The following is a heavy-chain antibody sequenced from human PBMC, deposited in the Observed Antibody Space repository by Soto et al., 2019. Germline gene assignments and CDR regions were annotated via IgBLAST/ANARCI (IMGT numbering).Heavy chain of an antibody. CDR3: AKELFALIGPSYFDY. V-gene: IGHV3-30*18. CDR1: GLLFRNYG. CDR2: ISHNGGDQ. Sequence: PGGSLRLSCAASGLLFRNYGMHWARQAPGKALEWVALISHNGGDQSYATSVRGRFTISRDNSGDTLYLHMTSLRPDDTAVYYCAKELFALIGPSYFDYWGQGTLVTVSS. D-gene: IGHD3-10*02. J-gene: IGHJ4*02.